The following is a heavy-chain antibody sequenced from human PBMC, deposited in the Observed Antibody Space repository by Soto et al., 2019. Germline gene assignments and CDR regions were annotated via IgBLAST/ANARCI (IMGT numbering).Heavy chain of an antibody. D-gene: IGHD3-22*01. CDR1: GGSFSGYY. CDR3: ARVLYDSSGYRYYYYGMDV. Sequence: SETLSLTCAVYGGSFSGYYWSWIRQPPGKGLEWIGEINHRGSTNYNPSLKSRVTISVDTSKNQFSLKLSSVTAADTAVYYCARVLYDSSGYRYYYYGMDVWGQGTTVTVSS. CDR2: INHRGST. V-gene: IGHV4-34*01. J-gene: IGHJ6*02.